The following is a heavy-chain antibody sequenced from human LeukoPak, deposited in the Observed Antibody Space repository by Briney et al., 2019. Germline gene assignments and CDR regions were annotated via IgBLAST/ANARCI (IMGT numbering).Heavy chain of an antibody. Sequence: GSLRLSCAASGFTFISYSMNWVRPAPGKGLEWLSYISGSGSTIYYADSVKGRFTISRDNAKNSLYLQMNSLRADDTAVYYCARGMYGDYVPFDYWGQGTLVTVSS. J-gene: IGHJ4*02. V-gene: IGHV3-48*01. CDR3: ARGMYGDYVPFDY. D-gene: IGHD4-17*01. CDR1: GFTFISYS. CDR2: ISGSGSTI.